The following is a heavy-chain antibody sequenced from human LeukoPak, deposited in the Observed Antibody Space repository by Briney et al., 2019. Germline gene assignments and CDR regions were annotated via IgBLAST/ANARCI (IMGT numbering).Heavy chain of an antibody. CDR1: GGSISSGDYS. J-gene: IGHJ4*02. Sequence: SETLSLTCTVSGGSISSGDYSWSWIRQPPGKGLEWIGYIYYSGSTYYNPSLKSRVTISVDTSKNQFSLKLSSVTAADTAVYYCARGFSYGGNLRYWGQGTLVTVSS. CDR2: IYYSGST. CDR3: ARGFSYGGNLRY. V-gene: IGHV4-30-4*01. D-gene: IGHD4-23*01.